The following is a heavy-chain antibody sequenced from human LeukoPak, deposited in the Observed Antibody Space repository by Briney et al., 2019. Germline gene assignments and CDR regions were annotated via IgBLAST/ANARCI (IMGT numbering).Heavy chain of an antibody. V-gene: IGHV3-30-3*01. D-gene: IGHD1-26*01. J-gene: IGHJ4*02. Sequence: GGSLRLSCAASGFTFSSYAMHWVRQAPGKGLEWVAVISYDGSNKYYADSVKGRFTISRDNSKNTLYLQMNSLRAEDTAVYYCARAYRGSYGYWGQGTLVTVSS. CDR1: GFTFSSYA. CDR3: ARAYRGSYGY. CDR2: ISYDGSNK.